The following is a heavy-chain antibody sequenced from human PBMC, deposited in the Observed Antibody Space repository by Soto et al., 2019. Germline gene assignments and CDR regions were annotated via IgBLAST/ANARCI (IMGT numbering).Heavy chain of an antibody. CDR3: AREPLTAAADHTWWFDP. J-gene: IGHJ5*02. V-gene: IGHV3-7*01. CDR1: GFTFSSYW. D-gene: IGHD6-13*01. Sequence: EVQLVESGGGLVQPGGSLRLSCAASGFTFSSYWMSWVRQAPGKGLEWVANIKQDGSEKYYVDSVKGRFTISRDNAKNSLYLQMNSLRAEDTAVYYCAREPLTAAADHTWWFDPWGQGTLVTVSS. CDR2: IKQDGSEK.